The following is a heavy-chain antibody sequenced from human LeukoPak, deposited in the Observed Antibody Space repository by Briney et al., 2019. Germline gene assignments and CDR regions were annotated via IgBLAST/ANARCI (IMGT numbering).Heavy chain of an antibody. J-gene: IGHJ5*02. D-gene: IGHD6-19*01. CDR3: ARYVAVAGTINWFDP. CDR2: INNSEST. Sequence: SETLSLTCAVYGGSFSGSYWSWINQPPGKGLEWIGEINNSESTNYTPSLKTRVTISVDTSKNQFSLTLNSVTAADTAVYYCARYVAVAGTINWFDPWGQGTLVTVSS. CDR1: GGSFSGSY. V-gene: IGHV4-34*01.